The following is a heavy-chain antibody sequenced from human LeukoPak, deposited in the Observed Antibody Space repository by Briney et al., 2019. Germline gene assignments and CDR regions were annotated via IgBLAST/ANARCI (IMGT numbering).Heavy chain of an antibody. D-gene: IGHD6-13*01. Sequence: GGSLRLSCAASGFTFSDYYMSWIRQAPGKGLEWVSYISSSGSTIYYADSVKGRFTISRDNAKNSLYLQMNSLRVEDTAVYFCARRSPGPGTSYFDYWGQGTLVTVSS. CDR1: GFTFSDYY. CDR3: ARRSPGPGTSYFDY. CDR2: ISSSGSTI. J-gene: IGHJ4*02. V-gene: IGHV3-11*04.